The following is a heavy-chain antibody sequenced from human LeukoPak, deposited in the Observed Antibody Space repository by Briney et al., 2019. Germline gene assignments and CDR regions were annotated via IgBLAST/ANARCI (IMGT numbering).Heavy chain of an antibody. V-gene: IGHV4-59*12. D-gene: IGHD3-10*01. CDR1: GGSISTYY. J-gene: IGHJ3*02. Sequence: SETLSLTCTVSGGSISTYYWSWIRQPPGKGPEWIGYIYHSGSTNYNPSLKSRVTISLDTSRNQFSLKLNSVTAADTAVYYCAKSNGYGLVDIWGQGTMVTVSS. CDR3: AKSNGYGLVDI. CDR2: IYHSGST.